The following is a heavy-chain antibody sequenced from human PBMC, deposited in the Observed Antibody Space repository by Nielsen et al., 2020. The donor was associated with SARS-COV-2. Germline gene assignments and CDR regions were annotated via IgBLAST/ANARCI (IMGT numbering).Heavy chain of an antibody. J-gene: IGHJ6*02. Sequence: ASVKVSCKASGYTFTGYYMHWVRQAPGQGLEWMGWNNPNNGGTNYAQKFQGWVTMTRDTSISTAYMELSRLRSDDTAVYYCARENYGGNSGHYYYGMDVWGQGTTVTVSS. D-gene: IGHD4-23*01. CDR2: NNPNNGGT. CDR1: GYTFTGYY. V-gene: IGHV1-2*04. CDR3: ARENYGGNSGHYYYGMDV.